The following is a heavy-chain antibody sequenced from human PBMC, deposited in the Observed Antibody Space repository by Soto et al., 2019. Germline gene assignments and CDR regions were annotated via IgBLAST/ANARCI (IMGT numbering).Heavy chain of an antibody. J-gene: IGHJ6*02. Sequence: GASVKVSCKASGYTFTSYDINWVRQATGQGLEWMGWMNTNTGDTGYAQKFQGRLTMTRDTSIRTAYMELSSLRSEDTAVYYCAREFEWDYGSGKYSYYGMDVWGQGTTVTVSS. V-gene: IGHV1-8*01. CDR1: GYTFTSYD. D-gene: IGHD3-10*01. CDR3: AREFEWDYGSGKYSYYGMDV. CDR2: MNTNTGDT.